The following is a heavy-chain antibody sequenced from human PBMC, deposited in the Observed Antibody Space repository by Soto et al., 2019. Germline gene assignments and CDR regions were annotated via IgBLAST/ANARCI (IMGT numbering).Heavy chain of an antibody. J-gene: IGHJ3*02. CDR2: IYYSGNT. Sequence: SETLSLTCTVSGGSISSDIHYWGWIRQPPGKGLEWIGTIYYSGNTHYNPSLRSRVTISMDTSKNQFSLRLTSVTAADTAVYYCARHTDCGSGSSCLGSDNMDTDAFDIWGQGTMVTVSS. D-gene: IGHD3-10*01. V-gene: IGHV4-39*01. CDR3: ARHTDCGSGSSCLGSDNMDTDAFDI. CDR1: GGSISSDIHY.